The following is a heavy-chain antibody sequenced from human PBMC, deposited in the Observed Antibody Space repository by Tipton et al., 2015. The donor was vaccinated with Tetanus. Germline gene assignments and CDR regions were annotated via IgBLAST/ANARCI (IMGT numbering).Heavy chain of an antibody. CDR2: ISPNGRAT. J-gene: IGHJ5*02. V-gene: IGHV1-2*06. Sequence: QLVQSGAEVKKPGASVRVSCKTSGYTFTGHYMHWVRQAPGQGLEWMGRISPNGRATHYAQKFEDRVTMTADTSLSTVHMDLNWWSSEATAVYFCARDSDEGRTRPNYWIDAWGQVSLISVSS. CDR1: GYTFTGHY. CDR3: ARDSDEGRTRPNYWIDA. D-gene: IGHD4/OR15-4a*01.